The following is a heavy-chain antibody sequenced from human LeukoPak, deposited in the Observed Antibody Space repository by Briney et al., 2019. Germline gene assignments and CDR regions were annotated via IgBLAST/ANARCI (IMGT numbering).Heavy chain of an antibody. Sequence: SQTLSLTCTVSGGSISSGGYYWSWIRQHPGKGLEWIGYIYYSGSTYYNPSLKSRVTISVDTSKNQFSLKLSSVTAADTAVYYCARRYGDFYFDYWGQGTLVTVSS. V-gene: IGHV4-31*03. D-gene: IGHD4-17*01. CDR2: IYYSGST. J-gene: IGHJ4*02. CDR3: ARRYGDFYFDY. CDR1: GGSISSGGYY.